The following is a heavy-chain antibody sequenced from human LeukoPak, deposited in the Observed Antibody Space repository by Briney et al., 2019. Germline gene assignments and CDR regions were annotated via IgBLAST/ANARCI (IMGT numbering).Heavy chain of an antibody. CDR1: GFTFSNYW. J-gene: IGHJ4*02. Sequence: PGGSLRLSCAASGFTFSNYWVHWVRQAPGKGLVWVSRINPDGSTINYADSVKGRFTISRDNAKNTLYLQMNSLRAEDTAVYYCAKGSHYYASGSRLDYWGQGTLVTLSS. D-gene: IGHD3-10*01. CDR2: INPDGSTI. V-gene: IGHV3-74*01. CDR3: AKGSHYYASGSRLDY.